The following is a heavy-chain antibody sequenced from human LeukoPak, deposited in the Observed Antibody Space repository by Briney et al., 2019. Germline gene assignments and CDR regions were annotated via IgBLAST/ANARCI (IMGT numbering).Heavy chain of an antibody. Sequence: ASVKVSCKASGYTFTSYGISWVRQAPGQGLEWMGWISAYNGNTNYAQKLQGRVTMTTDTSTSTAYMELRSLRSDDTAVYYCARDPRYCSGGSCYLGRYYYYYGMDVWGQGTTVTVSS. D-gene: IGHD2-15*01. CDR2: ISAYNGNT. V-gene: IGHV1-18*01. CDR3: ARDPRYCSGGSCYLGRYYYYYGMDV. J-gene: IGHJ6*02. CDR1: GYTFTSYG.